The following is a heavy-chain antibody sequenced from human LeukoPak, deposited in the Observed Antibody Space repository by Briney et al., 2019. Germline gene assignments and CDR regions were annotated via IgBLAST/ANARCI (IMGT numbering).Heavy chain of an antibody. Sequence: GGSLRLSCAGSGFTFSNYWMSWVRQAPGRERKGLANIKEDGSEKYYLDSVNGRFTVSRDNAKNSLYLQMNSLRAEDTAVYYCARAPNYIWGSNWGPGTLVTVSS. D-gene: IGHD3-16*01. CDR1: GFTFSNYW. CDR2: IKEDGSEK. V-gene: IGHV3-7*01. J-gene: IGHJ4*02. CDR3: ARAPNYIWGSN.